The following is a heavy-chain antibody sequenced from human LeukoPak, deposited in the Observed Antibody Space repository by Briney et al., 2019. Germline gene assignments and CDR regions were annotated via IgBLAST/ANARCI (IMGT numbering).Heavy chain of an antibody. J-gene: IGHJ4*02. CDR3: AKSTDYDFWSSFDY. V-gene: IGHV3-23*01. D-gene: IGHD3-3*01. CDR2: ISGSGGST. Sequence: GGSLRLSCAASGFTFSSHAMSWVRQAPGKGLEWVSAISGSGGSTYYADSVRGRFTISRDNSKNTLYLQMNSLRAEDTAVYYCAKSTDYDFWSSFDYWGQGTLVTVSS. CDR1: GFTFSSHA.